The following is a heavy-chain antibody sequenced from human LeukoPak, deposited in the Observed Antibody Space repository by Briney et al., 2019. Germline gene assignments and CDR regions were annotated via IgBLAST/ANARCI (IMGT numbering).Heavy chain of an antibody. CDR3: ATLVVVPAANWFDP. Sequence: GASVKVSRKVSGYTFTDYYMHWVQQPPGKGLEWMGLVDPEDGETIYAEKFQGRVTITADTSTDTAYMELSSLRSEDTAVYYCATLVVVPAANWFDPWGQGTLVTVSS. CDR1: GYTFTDYY. CDR2: VDPEDGET. J-gene: IGHJ5*02. D-gene: IGHD2-2*01. V-gene: IGHV1-69-2*01.